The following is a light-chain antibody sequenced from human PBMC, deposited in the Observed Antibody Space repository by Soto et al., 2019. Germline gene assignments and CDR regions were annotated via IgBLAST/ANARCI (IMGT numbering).Light chain of an antibody. CDR3: QQYHTIWT. V-gene: IGKV1-5*01. CDR2: DVS. J-gene: IGKJ1*01. CDR1: QSISSW. Sequence: DIKMTQSPSTLSASGEDRVTRTCRASQSISSWLAWYQQKPGKAPKLLIYDVSSLESGVPSRFSGSGSGTEFSLTISSLQPDHPAPYFWQQYHTIWTFGEGTKVDIK.